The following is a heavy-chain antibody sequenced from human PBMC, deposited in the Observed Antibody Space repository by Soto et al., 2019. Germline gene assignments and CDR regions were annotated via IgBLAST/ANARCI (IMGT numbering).Heavy chain of an antibody. J-gene: IGHJ4*02. CDR2: IKQDGSEK. Sequence: EVQLVESGGGLVQPGGSLRLSCAASGFTFNTYWMTWVRQAPGKGLEWVANIKQDGSEKYYVDSVKGRVTISRDNAKNSLYLQMNSLRVEDTAVYYCARKYCSTTSCKFDYWGQGTLVTVSS. CDR3: ARKYCSTTSCKFDY. D-gene: IGHD2-2*01. CDR1: GFTFNTYW. V-gene: IGHV3-7*03.